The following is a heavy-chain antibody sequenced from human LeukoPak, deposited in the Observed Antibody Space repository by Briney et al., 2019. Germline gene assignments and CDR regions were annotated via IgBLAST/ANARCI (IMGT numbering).Heavy chain of an antibody. CDR3: AKDRHIVGATSLDY. CDR1: GFTFSSYV. D-gene: IGHD1-26*01. J-gene: IGHJ4*02. CDR2: ISGSGGST. Sequence: GGSLRLSCAASGFTFSSYVMSWVRQAPGKGLEWVSAISGSGGSTYYADSVKGRFTISRDNSKNTVYLQMNSLRAEDTAVYYCAKDRHIVGATSLDYWGQGTLVTVSS. V-gene: IGHV3-23*01.